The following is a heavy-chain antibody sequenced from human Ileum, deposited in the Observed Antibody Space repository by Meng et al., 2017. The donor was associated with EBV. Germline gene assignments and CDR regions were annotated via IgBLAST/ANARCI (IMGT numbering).Heavy chain of an antibody. V-gene: IGHV7-4-1*01. J-gene: IGHJ4*02. Sequence: ARLVRSGSYLREAGASGKISCKASGYAFTTVSMPWVRQAPGQGLEWMGWINTETGNPTDAQGFTGHFVFSLDTSVSTAYLQINLKAEDTAVYYCARGSGIYYRTGQYHFDFWGQGTLVTVSS. CDR1: GYAFTTVS. D-gene: IGHD3-10*01. CDR2: INTETGNP. CDR3: ARGSGIYYRTGQYHFDF.